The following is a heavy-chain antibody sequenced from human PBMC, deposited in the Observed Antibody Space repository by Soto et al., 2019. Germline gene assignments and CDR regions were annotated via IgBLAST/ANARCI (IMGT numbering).Heavy chain of an antibody. D-gene: IGHD2-2*01. CDR3: AKWSRFCTSSTSCVYFYAMDV. V-gene: IGHV3-23*01. CDR2: ISGGSGGI. J-gene: IGHJ6*02. CDR1: GFSFGGHV. Sequence: EEQLLDSGGGLVQPGGSLRLSCAASGFSFGGHVMTWVRQAPGKGLEWVSSISGGSGGIYYADSVKGRFTISRDNSKNTLSLQMNSLRAEDTAVYYCAKWSRFCTSSTSCVYFYAMDVWGQGTTVTVSS.